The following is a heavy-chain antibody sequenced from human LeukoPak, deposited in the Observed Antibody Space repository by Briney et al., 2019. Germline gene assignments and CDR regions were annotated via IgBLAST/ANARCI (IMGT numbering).Heavy chain of an antibody. CDR3: AKLRANGIYNPPDS. V-gene: IGHV3-30*18. CDR1: GFSFSNYA. D-gene: IGHD2-8*01. CDR2: VSDDGINK. J-gene: IGHJ4*02. Sequence: GRSLRLSCVVSGFSFSNYAMHWVRQAPGKGLEWVAVVSDDGINKYYADSVKGRFTISRDNYKNILYLQMSSLRDEDTAVYYCAKLRANGIYNPPDSWGQGALVTVSS.